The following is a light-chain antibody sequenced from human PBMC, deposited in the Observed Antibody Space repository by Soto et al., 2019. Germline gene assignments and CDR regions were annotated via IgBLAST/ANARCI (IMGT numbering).Light chain of an antibody. CDR2: EVN. Sequence: QSALTQPPSASGSPGQSVTISCTGTSSDIGAYNYVSWYQQHPGKAPKLMIHEVNKRPSGVPDRFSGSKSGNTASLTVSGLQAEDEADYYCSSYAGSNDRWVFGGGTQLTVL. CDR1: SSDIGAYNY. CDR3: SSYAGSNDRWV. V-gene: IGLV2-8*01. J-gene: IGLJ3*02.